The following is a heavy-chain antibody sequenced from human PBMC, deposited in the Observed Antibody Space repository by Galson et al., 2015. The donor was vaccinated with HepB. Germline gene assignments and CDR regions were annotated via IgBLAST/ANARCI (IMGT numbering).Heavy chain of an antibody. Sequence: SLRLSCAASGFTFSSYGMHWVRQAPGKGLEWVAVIWYDGSNKYYADSVKGRFTISRDNSKNTLYLQMNSLRAEDTAVYYCARVVGYSSGWYIAHDAFDIWGQGTMVTVSS. J-gene: IGHJ3*02. CDR3: ARVVGYSSGWYIAHDAFDI. CDR2: IWYDGSNK. CDR1: GFTFSSYG. D-gene: IGHD6-19*01. V-gene: IGHV3-33*08.